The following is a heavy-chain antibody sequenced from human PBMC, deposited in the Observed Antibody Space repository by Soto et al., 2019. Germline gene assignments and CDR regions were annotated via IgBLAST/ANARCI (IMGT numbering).Heavy chain of an antibody. CDR3: ARETPARITMVRGVIGGWFDP. Sequence: GGSLRLSCAASGFTVSSNYMSWVRQAPGKGLEWVSVIYSGGSTYYADSVKGRFTIPRHNSKNTLYLQMNSLRAEDTAVYYCARETPARITMVRGVIGGWFDPWGQGTLVTVSS. CDR1: GFTVSSNY. V-gene: IGHV3-53*04. D-gene: IGHD3-10*01. J-gene: IGHJ5*02. CDR2: IYSGGST.